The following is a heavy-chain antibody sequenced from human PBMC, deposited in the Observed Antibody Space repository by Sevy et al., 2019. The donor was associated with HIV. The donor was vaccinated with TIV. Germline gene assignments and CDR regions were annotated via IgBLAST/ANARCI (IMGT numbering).Heavy chain of an antibody. J-gene: IGHJ4*02. CDR2: ITRNSYEAYGGTG. V-gene: IGHV3-49*03. Sequence: GGSLRLSCTASGFTFDDYAMSWFRQAPGKGLEWVAFITRNSYEAYGGTGDYAALVKGRFTNSRDDSNSIAYLQMNSLQTENIAMYYCSRALATAVTREYYFDYWGQGTLVTVSS. D-gene: IGHD5-18*01. CDR3: SRALATAVTREYYFDY. CDR1: GFTFDDYA.